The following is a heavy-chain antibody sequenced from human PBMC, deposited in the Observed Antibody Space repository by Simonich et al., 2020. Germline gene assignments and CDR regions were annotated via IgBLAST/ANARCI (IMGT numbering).Heavy chain of an antibody. CDR2: IYYSGST. J-gene: IGHJ4*02. Sequence: QVQLQESGPGLVKPSETLSLTCTVSGGSISSYYWSWIRQPPGKGLEWIWYIYYSGSTNHNPSLKSRVTISVDTSKNQFSLKLSSVTAADTAVYYCARLPDYWGQGTLVTVSS. CDR3: ARLPDY. CDR1: GGSISSYY. V-gene: IGHV4-59*08.